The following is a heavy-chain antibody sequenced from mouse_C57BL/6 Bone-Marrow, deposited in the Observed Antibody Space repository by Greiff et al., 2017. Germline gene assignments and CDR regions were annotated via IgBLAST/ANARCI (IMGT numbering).Heavy chain of an antibody. CDR3: ARSGLRYPAWFAY. D-gene: IGHD1-1*01. CDR2: IHPNSGST. J-gene: IGHJ3*01. Sequence: VQLVESGAELVKPGASVKLSCKASGYTFTSYWMHWVKQRPGQGLEWIGMIHPNSGSTNYNEKFKSKATLTVDKSSSTAYMQLSSLTSEDSAVYYCARSGLRYPAWFAYWGQGTLVTVSA. CDR1: GYTFTSYW. V-gene: IGHV1-64*01.